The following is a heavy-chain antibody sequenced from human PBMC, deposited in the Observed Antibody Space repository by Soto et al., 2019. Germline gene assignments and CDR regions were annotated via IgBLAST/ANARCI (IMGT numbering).Heavy chain of an antibody. CDR1: SGSFSGYY. J-gene: IGHJ5*02. CDR2: INHSGST. Sequence: SETLSLTCAVYSGSFSGYYWSWIRQPPGKGLEWIGEINHSGSTNCNPSLKSRITISVDTSMNQFSLTLSSVTAADTAVYYCARGRAVGAAVRFDPWGQGTLVTVSS. V-gene: IGHV4-34*01. CDR3: ARGRAVGAAVRFDP. D-gene: IGHD1-26*01.